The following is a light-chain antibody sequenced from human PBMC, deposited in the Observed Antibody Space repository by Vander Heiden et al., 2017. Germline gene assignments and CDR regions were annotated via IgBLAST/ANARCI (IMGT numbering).Light chain of an antibody. Sequence: QSVLTQPPSVSGAPGQRVTISCTGSSSNIGAGYDVHWYHQLPGTAPKLLIYGNINRPSGVPDRFSGSKSGTSASLAITGFQAEDEADYYCQSYDSSLSVVFGGGTKLTVL. CDR2: GNI. CDR1: SSNIGAGYD. J-gene: IGLJ2*01. CDR3: QSYDSSLSVV. V-gene: IGLV1-40*01.